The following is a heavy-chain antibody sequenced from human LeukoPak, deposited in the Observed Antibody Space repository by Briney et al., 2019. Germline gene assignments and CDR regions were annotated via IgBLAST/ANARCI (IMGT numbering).Heavy chain of an antibody. CDR1: TFTVASNY. V-gene: IGHV3-23*01. Sequence: TGGSLRLSCAVSTFTVASNYMSWVRQAPGEGLEWVSGISDKGGGTYYADSVKGRFTISRDNSKNMLYLQMNSLRAEDTAVYYCAKESGALGAPLYDYWGQGILVTGSS. D-gene: IGHD4/OR15-4a*01. CDR2: ISDKGGGT. CDR3: AKESGALGAPLYDY. J-gene: IGHJ4*02.